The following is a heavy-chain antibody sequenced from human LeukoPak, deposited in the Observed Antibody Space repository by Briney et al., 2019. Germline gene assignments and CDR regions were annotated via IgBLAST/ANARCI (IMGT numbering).Heavy chain of an antibody. Sequence: GGSLRLSCAASGFTFSSYAMGWVRQGPGKGLDWVSTITGSGTNTYYADSVKGRFTISRDNSKNTLYLQMNSLRAEDTAVYYCARDWGYSGYDLNYYYYGMDVWGQGTTVTVSS. J-gene: IGHJ6*02. CDR1: GFTFSSYA. CDR2: ITGSGTNT. CDR3: ARDWGYSGYDLNYYYYGMDV. V-gene: IGHV3-23*01. D-gene: IGHD5-12*01.